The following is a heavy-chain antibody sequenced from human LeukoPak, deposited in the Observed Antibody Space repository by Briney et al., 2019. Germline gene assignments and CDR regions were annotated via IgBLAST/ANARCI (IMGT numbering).Heavy chain of an antibody. J-gene: IGHJ4*02. D-gene: IGHD3-10*01. CDR1: GFTFSSYA. CDR3: AKEGRSYYGSGSSPGY. CDR2: LSGSGGST. Sequence: GGSLRLSCAASGFTFSSYAMSWVRQAPGKGLEWVSALSGSGGSTYYADSVKGRFTISRDNSKNTLYLQMNSLRAEDTAVYYCAKEGRSYYGSGSSPGYWGQGTLVTVSS. V-gene: IGHV3-23*01.